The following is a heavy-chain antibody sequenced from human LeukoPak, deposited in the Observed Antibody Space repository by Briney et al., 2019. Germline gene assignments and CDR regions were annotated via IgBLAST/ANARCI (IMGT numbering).Heavy chain of an antibody. V-gene: IGHV1-18*01. CDR1: GYTFTSYG. CDR3: AREPNWNDEKTFDY. D-gene: IGHD1-1*01. J-gene: IGHJ4*02. Sequence: GASVKVSCKASGYTFTSYGISWVRQAPGQGLEWMGWISAYNGNTNYAQKLQGRVTMTTDTSTSTAYMELRSLRSDDTVVYYCAREPNWNDEKTFDYWGQGTLVTVSS. CDR2: ISAYNGNT.